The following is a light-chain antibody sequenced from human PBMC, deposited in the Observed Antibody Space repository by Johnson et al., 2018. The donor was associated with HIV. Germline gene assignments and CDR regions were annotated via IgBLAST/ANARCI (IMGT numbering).Light chain of an antibody. CDR3: ATWDSSLTTGGV. CDR1: SSNIGNNY. J-gene: IGLJ1*01. V-gene: IGLV1-51*02. Sequence: QSVLTQPPSVSAAPGQKVSISCSGSSSNIGNNYVSWYQKLPGTAPKLLICENDKRPSGIPDRFSDTKSGTSATLGITGLQTGDEACYYCATWDSSLTTGGVFGSGTKVTVL. CDR2: END.